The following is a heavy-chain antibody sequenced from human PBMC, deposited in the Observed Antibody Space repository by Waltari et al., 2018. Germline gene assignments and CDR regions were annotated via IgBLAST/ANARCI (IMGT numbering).Heavy chain of an antibody. D-gene: IGHD4-17*01. V-gene: IGHV4-61*02. CDR2: IYTSGST. CDR3: TRAYYGDYWYFDL. J-gene: IGHJ2*01. CDR1: GGSISSGSYY. Sequence: QVQLQESGPGLVKPSQTLSLTCTVSGGSISSGSYYWRWIRQPAGKGLEWIGRIYTSGSTNYNPSLKSRVTISVDTSKNQFSLKLSSVTAADTAVYYCTRAYYGDYWYFDLWGRGTLVTVSS.